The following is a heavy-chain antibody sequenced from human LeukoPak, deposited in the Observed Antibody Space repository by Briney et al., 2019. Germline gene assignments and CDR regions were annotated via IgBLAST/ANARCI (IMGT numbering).Heavy chain of an antibody. J-gene: IGHJ4*02. V-gene: IGHV3-30-3*01. D-gene: IGHD2-15*01. CDR2: ISYDGSNK. CDR3: ASQQAA. CDR1: GFTFSSYA. Sequence: GRSLRLSCAASGFTFSSYAMHWVRQAPGKGLEWVAVISYDGSNKYYADSVKGRFTISRDNSKNTPYLQMNSLRAEDTAVYYCASQQAAGGQGTLVTVSS.